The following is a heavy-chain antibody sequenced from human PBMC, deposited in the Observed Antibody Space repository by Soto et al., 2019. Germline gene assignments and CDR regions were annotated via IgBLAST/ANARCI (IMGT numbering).Heavy chain of an antibody. CDR1: GDSVSSNSAA. J-gene: IGHJ6*03. D-gene: IGHD1-26*01. Sequence: SQTLSLTCAISGDSVSSNSAAWNWIRQSPSRGLEWLGRTYYRSKWYNDYAVSVKSRITINPDTSKNQFSLQLNSVTPEDTAVYYCAREGWEPRDYYYYMDVWGKGTTVTVSS. CDR2: TYYRSKWYN. V-gene: IGHV6-1*01. CDR3: AREGWEPRDYYYYMDV.